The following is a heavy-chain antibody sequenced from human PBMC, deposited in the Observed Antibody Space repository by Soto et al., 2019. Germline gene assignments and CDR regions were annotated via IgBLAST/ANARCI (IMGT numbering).Heavy chain of an antibody. Sequence: SETLSLTCTVSGVSITSYFWSWIRQTPGKGLDWIGSISFSGATYSNPSLKGRAALSVGTSENHLSLTLNSVTSADTAVYFCARDRRDGYKRYVEFWGQGNQVTV. D-gene: IGHD5-12*01. V-gene: IGHV4-59*01. CDR1: GVSITSYF. J-gene: IGHJ4*02. CDR2: ISFSGAT. CDR3: ARDRRDGYKRYVEF.